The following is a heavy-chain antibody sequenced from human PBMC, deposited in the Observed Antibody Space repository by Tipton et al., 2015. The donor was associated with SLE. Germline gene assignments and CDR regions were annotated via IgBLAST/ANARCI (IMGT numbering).Heavy chain of an antibody. CDR2: ISYDGSNK. CDR3: ARGSLVLIGY. V-gene: IGHV3-30*04. CDR1: GFTFSSYA. Sequence: SLRLSCAASGFTFSSYAMHWVRQAPGKGLEWVAVISYDGSNKYYADSVKGRFTISRDNSKNTLYLQMNSLRAEDTAVYYCARGSLVLIGYWGQGTLVTVSS. D-gene: IGHD2/OR15-2a*01. J-gene: IGHJ4*02.